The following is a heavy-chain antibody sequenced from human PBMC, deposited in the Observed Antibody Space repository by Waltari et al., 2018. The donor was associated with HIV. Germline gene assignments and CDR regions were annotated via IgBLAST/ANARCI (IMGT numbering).Heavy chain of an antibody. CDR3: ARVRIIVGATGPYYFDY. Sequence: QVQLVQSGAEVKKPGASVKVSCKASGYTFTSYGISWVRQAPGQGLEWMGWISAYNGNTNYAQKLQGRVTMTTDTSTSTAYMELRSLRSDVTAVYYCARVRIIVGATGPYYFDYWGQGTLVTVSS. J-gene: IGHJ4*02. CDR2: ISAYNGNT. V-gene: IGHV1-18*01. D-gene: IGHD1-26*01. CDR1: GYTFTSYG.